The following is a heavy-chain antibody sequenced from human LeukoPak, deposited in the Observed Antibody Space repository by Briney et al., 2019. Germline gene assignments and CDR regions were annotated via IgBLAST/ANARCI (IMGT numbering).Heavy chain of an antibody. D-gene: IGHD3-22*01. CDR1: GFTFSDYY. J-gene: IGHJ4*02. Sequence: GGSRRLSCAASGFTFSDYYMSWIRQAPGKGLEWVSYISSSGSTIYYADSVKGRFTISRDNAKNSLYLQMDSLRAEDTAVYYCAASIDYYDSSGYPNYWGQGTLVTVSS. V-gene: IGHV3-11*01. CDR2: ISSSGSTI. CDR3: AASIDYYDSSGYPNY.